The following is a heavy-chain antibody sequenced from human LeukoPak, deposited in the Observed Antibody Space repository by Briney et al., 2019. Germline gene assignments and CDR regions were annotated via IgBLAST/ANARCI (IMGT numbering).Heavy chain of an antibody. D-gene: IGHD3-22*01. CDR2: IYYSGST. V-gene: IGHV4-59*01. J-gene: IGHJ4*02. CDR3: ARAGSSAYLIDY. Sequence: PSETLSLTCTVSGGSISSYYWSWIRQPPGKGLEWIGYIYYSGSTNYNPSLKSRVTISVDTSKNQFSLKLTSVTAADTAVYYCARAGSSAYLIDYWGQGTLVTASS. CDR1: GGSISSYY.